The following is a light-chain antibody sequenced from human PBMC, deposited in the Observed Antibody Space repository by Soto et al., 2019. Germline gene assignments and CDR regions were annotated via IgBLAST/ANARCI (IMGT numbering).Light chain of an antibody. J-gene: IGLJ3*02. CDR2: DVS. Sequence: QSALTQPASVSGSPGQSITISCTGTSSDVGGYNYVSWYQQHPGKAPKLMIYDVSHRPSGVSNRFSGSKSGNTASLTISGLQSEDEADYYCSSYTSSSTPGVFGGGTQLTVL. CDR1: SSDVGGYNY. CDR3: SSYTSSSTPGV. V-gene: IGLV2-14*01.